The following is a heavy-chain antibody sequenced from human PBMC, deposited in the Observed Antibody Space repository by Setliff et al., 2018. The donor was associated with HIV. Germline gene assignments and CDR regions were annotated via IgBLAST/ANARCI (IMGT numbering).Heavy chain of an antibody. Sequence: SETLSLTCTVSGGSVSSSSYYWAWIRQPPGKGLEWIGSIYYSGSTYYNPSLKSRVTISADTSKNQFSLNLRSVSAADTAVYYCARAEDTAMDDYYYMDVWGRGTTVTVSS. J-gene: IGHJ6*03. D-gene: IGHD5-18*01. V-gene: IGHV4-39*01. CDR2: IYYSGST. CDR1: GGSVSSSSYY. CDR3: ARAEDTAMDDYYYMDV.